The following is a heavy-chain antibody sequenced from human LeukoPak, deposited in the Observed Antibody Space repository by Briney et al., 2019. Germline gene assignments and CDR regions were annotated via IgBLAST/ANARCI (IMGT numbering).Heavy chain of an antibody. CDR3: ARVVCSTSCSVYYYMDV. CDR1: GYTFTSYG. V-gene: IGHV1-18*01. J-gene: IGHJ6*03. CDR2: ISAYNGNT. Sequence: ASVKVSCKASGYTFTSYGISWVRQAPGQGLEWMGWISAYNGNTNYAQKLQGRVTMTTDTSTSTAYMELRSLRSDDTAVYYCARVVCSTSCSVYYYMDVWGKGTTVTVSS. D-gene: IGHD2-2*01.